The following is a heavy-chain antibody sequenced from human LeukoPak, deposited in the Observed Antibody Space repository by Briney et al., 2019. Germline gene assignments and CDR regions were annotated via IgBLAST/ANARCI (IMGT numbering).Heavy chain of an antibody. CDR3: AKDPIFSGSYGVFDY. J-gene: IGHJ4*02. V-gene: IGHV3-23*01. D-gene: IGHD1-26*01. CDR1: GFTFTRYW. Sequence: GGSLRLSCAASGFTFTRYWMYWVRQAPGKGLEWVSTIIDSGNSIYYADSAEGRFTISRDNSKNTLYLQMNSLRAGDTAVYYCAKDPIFSGSYGVFDYWGLGTLVTVSS. CDR2: IIDSGNSI.